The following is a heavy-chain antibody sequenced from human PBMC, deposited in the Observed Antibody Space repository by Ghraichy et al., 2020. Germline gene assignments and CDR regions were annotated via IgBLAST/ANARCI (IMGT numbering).Heavy chain of an antibody. J-gene: IGHJ4*02. CDR2: INQGGSEK. Sequence: GGSLRLSCVGSGFTFSNNWMGWVRQAPGKGLEWVANINQGGSEKYYVDSVKGRFTITRDNARNSLFLQMNSLGAEDTAVYYCGRDYYGSGPDIDHWGQGTLVTVSS. CDR1: GFTFSNNW. D-gene: IGHD3-10*01. CDR3: GRDYYGSGPDIDH. V-gene: IGHV3-7*01.